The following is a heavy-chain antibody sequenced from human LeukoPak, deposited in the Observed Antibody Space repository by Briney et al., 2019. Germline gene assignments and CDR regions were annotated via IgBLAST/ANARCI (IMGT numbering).Heavy chain of an antibody. D-gene: IGHD1-26*01. CDR1: GGSISSYY. CDR3: ASSGSYPLIDY. V-gene: IGHV4-59*01. CDR2: IYYSGST. J-gene: IGHJ4*02. Sequence: PSETLSLTCTVSGGSISSYYWSWIRQPPGKGVEWIGYIYYSGSTNYNPSLKSRVTISVDTSKNQFSLKLSSVTAADTAVYYCASSGSYPLIDYWGQGTLVTVSS.